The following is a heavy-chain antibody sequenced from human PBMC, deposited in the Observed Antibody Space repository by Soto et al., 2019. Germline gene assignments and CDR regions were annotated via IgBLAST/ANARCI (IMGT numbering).Heavy chain of an antibody. CDR1: GYTFTRYA. D-gene: IGHD3-22*01. J-gene: IGHJ5*02. Sequence: ASVKVSCKASGYTFTRYAMHWVRQAPGQRLEWMGWINAGNDNTKYSQKYQGRVTITRDTSASTAYMELSSLRSEDTAVYYCARGVGGIYYDFNWFDPWGQGTLVTVSS. CDR2: INAGNDNT. CDR3: ARGVGGIYYDFNWFDP. V-gene: IGHV1-3*01.